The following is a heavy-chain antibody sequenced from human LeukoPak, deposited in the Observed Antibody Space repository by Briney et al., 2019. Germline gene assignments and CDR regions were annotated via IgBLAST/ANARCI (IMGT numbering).Heavy chain of an antibody. CDR1: GFTFSTYT. J-gene: IGHJ4*02. Sequence: GGSLRLSCAASGFTFSTYTMNWVRQAPGKGLEWVSSISSSSSYIYYADSVKGRFTISRDNAKNSLYLQMNSLRAEDRAVYYCARDTVAYSSSLIDYWGQGTLVTVSS. V-gene: IGHV3-21*01. CDR2: ISSSSSYI. CDR3: ARDTVAYSSSLIDY. D-gene: IGHD6-13*01.